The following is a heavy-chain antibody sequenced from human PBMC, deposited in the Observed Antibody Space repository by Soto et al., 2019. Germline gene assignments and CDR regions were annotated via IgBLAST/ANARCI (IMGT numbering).Heavy chain of an antibody. J-gene: IGHJ5*02. CDR3: ARDRDIVVVPAAIKANWFDP. V-gene: IGHV1-69*01. CDR1: GGTFSSYA. D-gene: IGHD2-2*02. CDR2: IIPIFGTA. Sequence: QVQLVQSGAEVKKPGSSVKVSCKASGGTFSSYAISWVRQAPGQGLAWMGGIIPIFGTANYAQKFQGRVTITADESTSTAYMELSSLRSEDTAVYYCARDRDIVVVPAAIKANWFDPWGQGTLVTVSS.